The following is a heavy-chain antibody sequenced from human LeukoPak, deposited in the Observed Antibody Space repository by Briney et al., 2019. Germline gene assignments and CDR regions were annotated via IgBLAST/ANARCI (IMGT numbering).Heavy chain of an antibody. V-gene: IGHV3-66*01. CDR3: ASSGTASRGAMDV. CDR2: MYSGGST. J-gene: IGHJ6*02. Sequence: GGSLRLSCAASGLTGSSNCMTWVRQAPGKGLEWVSAMYSGGSTFYADSVRGRFNISRDNSKKTMFLQMSSLRVEDAAVYYCASSGTASRGAMDVWGQGTTVTVSS. D-gene: IGHD1-1*01. CDR1: GLTGSSNC.